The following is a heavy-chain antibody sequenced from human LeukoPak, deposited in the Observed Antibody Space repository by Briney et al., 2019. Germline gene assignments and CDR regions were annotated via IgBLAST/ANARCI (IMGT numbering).Heavy chain of an antibody. J-gene: IGHJ4*02. CDR2: IYYSGRT. D-gene: IGHD4-17*01. CDR1: SGSVSSGGYY. CDR3: ARSSDYGDYD. Sequence: SETLSLTCTVSSGSVSSGGYYWTRIRQHPGKGLEWLGYIYYSGRTYYNPSLKSRITISLDTSENRFSLNLTSVSAADTAFYYCARSSDYGDYDWGQGTLVTVSS. V-gene: IGHV4-31*03.